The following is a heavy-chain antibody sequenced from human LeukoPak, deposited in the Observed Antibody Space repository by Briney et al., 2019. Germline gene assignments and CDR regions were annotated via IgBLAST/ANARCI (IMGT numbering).Heavy chain of an antibody. CDR1: GFTFDDYG. CDR3: ARRRVTFVRGVDITSYYFDY. CDR2: INWNGGST. V-gene: IGHV3-20*04. J-gene: IGHJ4*02. D-gene: IGHD3-10*01. Sequence: GGSLRLSCAASGFTFDDYGVSWVRQAPGKGLEWVSGINWNGGSTNYANSVKGRFTISRDNAKDSLYLQMNSLRAEDTALYYCARRRVTFVRGVDITSYYFDYWGQGTLVTVSS.